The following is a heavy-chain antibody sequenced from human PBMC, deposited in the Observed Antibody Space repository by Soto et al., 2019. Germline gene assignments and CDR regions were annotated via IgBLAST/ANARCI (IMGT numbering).Heavy chain of an antibody. CDR2: INSDGSST. V-gene: IGHV3-74*01. Sequence: EVQLVESGGGLVQPGGSLRLSCAASGFTFSSYWMHWVRQAPGKGLVWVSRINSDGSSTSYADSVKGRLTISRDNAKNTLYLQMNSLRAEDTAVYYCARDGVTIFGVVILRRGMDVWGKGTTVTVSS. D-gene: IGHD3-3*01. J-gene: IGHJ6*04. CDR1: GFTFSSYW. CDR3: ARDGVTIFGVVILRRGMDV.